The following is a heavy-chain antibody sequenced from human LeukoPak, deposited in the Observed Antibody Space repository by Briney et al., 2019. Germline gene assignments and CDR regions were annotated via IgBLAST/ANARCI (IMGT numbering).Heavy chain of an antibody. V-gene: IGHV4-39*01. CDR2: IYYSGST. CDR1: GGSISSSSYY. Sequence: KASETLSLTCTVSGGSISSSSYYWGWIRQPPGKGLEWIGSIYYSGSTYYNPSLKSRVTISVDTSENQFSLKLSSVTAADTAVYYCASLNYDSSGYYSNFDYWGQGTLVTVSS. CDR3: ASLNYDSSGYYSNFDY. D-gene: IGHD3-22*01. J-gene: IGHJ4*02.